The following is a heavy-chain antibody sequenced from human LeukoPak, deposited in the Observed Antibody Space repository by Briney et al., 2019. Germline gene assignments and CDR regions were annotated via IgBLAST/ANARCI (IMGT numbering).Heavy chain of an antibody. CDR1: GGTLSSYA. CDR3: ARMVVDIVVVVAARRQSVPFDI. J-gene: IGHJ3*02. Sequence: SVKVSCKASGGTLSSYAISWVRQAPGQGLEWMGRIIPIFGTANYAQKFQGRVTITTDESTSTAYMELSSLRSEDTAVYYCARMVVDIVVVVAARRQSVPFDIWGQGTMVTVSS. CDR2: IIPIFGTA. V-gene: IGHV1-69*05. D-gene: IGHD2-15*01.